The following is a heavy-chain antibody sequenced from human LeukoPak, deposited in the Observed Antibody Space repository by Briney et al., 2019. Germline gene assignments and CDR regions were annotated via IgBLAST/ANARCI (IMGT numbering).Heavy chain of an antibody. D-gene: IGHD6-13*01. CDR3: VRVGQQLILWFDP. V-gene: IGHV1-18*01. CDR1: GYTFTNYG. CDR2: INTYNEET. Sequence: ASVKVSCKASGYTFTNYGIGWVRQAPGQGLEWMGWINTYNEETDYAQKFQGRVTMTTDSSTYTAHMELRSLRSDDTAMYYCVRVGQQLILWFDPWGQGTLVTVSS. J-gene: IGHJ5*02.